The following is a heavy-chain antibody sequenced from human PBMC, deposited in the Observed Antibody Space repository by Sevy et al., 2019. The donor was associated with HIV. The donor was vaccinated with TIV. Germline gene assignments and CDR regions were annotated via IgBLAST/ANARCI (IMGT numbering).Heavy chain of an antibody. CDR2: ISSSGSTI. V-gene: IGHV3-48*03. CDR1: GFTFSSYE. J-gene: IGHJ4*02. D-gene: IGHD3-22*01. CDR3: ASGSLDSTGYPFDY. Sequence: GGSLRLSCAASGFTFSSYEMNWVRQAPGKVLEWVSYISSSGSTIYYADSVRGRFTISRDNAKNSLYLQMLSLRAEDTAVYYCASGSLDSTGYPFDYWGQGTLVTVSS.